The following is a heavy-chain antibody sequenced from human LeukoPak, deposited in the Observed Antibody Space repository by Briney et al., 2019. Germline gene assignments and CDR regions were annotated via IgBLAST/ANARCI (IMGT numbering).Heavy chain of an antibody. D-gene: IGHD3/OR15-3a*01. Sequence: GGSLRLSCAASGFSLSSYWMSWVRQAPGQGLEWVANIGKDGSGNHYADSVKGRFTISRDNAKNSLYLQMNSLRADDTAVYYCARDLDYYATDYWGQGTLVTVSS. CDR2: IGKDGSGN. V-gene: IGHV3-7*01. CDR3: ARDLDYYATDY. CDR1: GFSLSSYW. J-gene: IGHJ4*02.